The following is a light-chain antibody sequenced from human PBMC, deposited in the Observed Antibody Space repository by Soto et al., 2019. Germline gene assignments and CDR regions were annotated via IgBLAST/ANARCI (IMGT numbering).Light chain of an antibody. CDR1: QSVYNNY. Sequence: EIVLTPSPGTLSLSPGDRATLSCRASQSVYNNYLAWYQQKPGQAPRLLIYDASARFTGITDRFSGSGSGTEFTLTISRLDREDFAVYYCQRYGTSFSFGGVTKVEIK. CDR2: DAS. V-gene: IGKV3-20*01. CDR3: QRYGTSFS. J-gene: IGKJ4*01.